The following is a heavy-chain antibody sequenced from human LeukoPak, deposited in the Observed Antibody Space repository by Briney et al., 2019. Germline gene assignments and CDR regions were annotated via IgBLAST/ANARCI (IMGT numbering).Heavy chain of an antibody. Sequence: PGGSLRLSCAGSGFTFSSYAMSWVRQAPGKGLEWVSAISGSGGSTYYADSVKGRFTISRDNSKNTLYLQMNSLRAEDTAVYYCAKDGYSYGPYNWFDPWGQGTLVTVSS. CDR1: GFTFSSYA. V-gene: IGHV3-23*01. D-gene: IGHD5-18*01. J-gene: IGHJ5*02. CDR3: AKDGYSYGPYNWFDP. CDR2: ISGSGGST.